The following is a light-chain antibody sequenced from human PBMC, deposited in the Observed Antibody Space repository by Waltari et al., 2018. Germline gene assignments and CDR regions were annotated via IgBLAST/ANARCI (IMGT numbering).Light chain of an antibody. J-gene: IGLJ3*02. V-gene: IGLV2-23*02. CDR2: DVN. Sequence: QSALTQPASVSGSPGQSITISCTGTRRDFGTYDLSSWYQQHPGKAPKLLIHDVNKRPSGVSPRFSGSKSGNTASLTISGLQAEDEADYYCCSFADSSASWVFGGGTKLTVL. CDR3: CSFADSSASWV. CDR1: RRDFGTYDL.